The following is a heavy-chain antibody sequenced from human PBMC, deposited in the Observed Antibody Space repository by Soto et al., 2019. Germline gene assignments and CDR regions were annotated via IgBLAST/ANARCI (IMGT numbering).Heavy chain of an antibody. D-gene: IGHD6-13*01. CDR1: GGSFSGYG. Sequence: SETLCLTCAVEGGSFSGYGWSWIRQPPGKGLEWIGEINHSGSTNYNPSLKSRVTISVDTSKNQFSLKLSSVTAADTAVYYCASPFTPSWYEGYGMDVWGQGTTVTVSS. J-gene: IGHJ6*02. V-gene: IGHV4-34*01. CDR3: ASPFTPSWYEGYGMDV. CDR2: INHSGST.